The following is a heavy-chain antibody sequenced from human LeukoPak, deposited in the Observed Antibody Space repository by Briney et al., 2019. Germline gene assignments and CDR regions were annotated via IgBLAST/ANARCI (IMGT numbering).Heavy chain of an antibody. CDR2: INEHGSST. Sequence: GGSLRLSCAASGFTFSTYWMHWVRKAPGKGLMWVSRINEHGSSTTYADSVKGRFTISRDNAKKTLYRQMNSLSVEDTAVYYCVGWDYYYMDVWGKGTTVTVSS. CDR1: GFTFSTYW. V-gene: IGHV3-74*01. CDR3: VGWDYYYMDV. D-gene: IGHD3-16*01. J-gene: IGHJ6*03.